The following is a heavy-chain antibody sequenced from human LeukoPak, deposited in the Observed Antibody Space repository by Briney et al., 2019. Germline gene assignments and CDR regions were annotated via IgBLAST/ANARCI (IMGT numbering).Heavy chain of an antibody. CDR3: AKAGGWSSSWRNWFDP. Sequence: SETLSLTCAVSGYSISGGYYWGWIRQPPGKGLEWIGSIYHSGSTYYNPSLKSRVTISVDTSKNQFSLKLSSVTAADTAVYYCAKAGGWSSSWRNWFDPWGQGTLVTVSS. V-gene: IGHV4-38-2*01. CDR2: IYHSGST. CDR1: GYSISGGYY. D-gene: IGHD6-13*01. J-gene: IGHJ5*02.